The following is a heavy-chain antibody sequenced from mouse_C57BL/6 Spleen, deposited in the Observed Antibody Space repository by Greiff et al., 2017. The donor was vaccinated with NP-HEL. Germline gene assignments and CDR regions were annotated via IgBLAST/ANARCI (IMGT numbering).Heavy chain of an antibody. D-gene: IGHD1-1*01. CDR1: GYTFTDYN. Sequence: EVQLQQSGPELVKPGASVKIPCKASGYTFTDYNMDWVKQSHGKSLEWIGDINPNNGGTIYNQKFKGKATLTVDKSSSTAYMELRSLTSEDPAVYYWALYYYGSSQAWFAYWGQGTLVTVSA. V-gene: IGHV1-18*01. J-gene: IGHJ3*01. CDR3: ALYYYGSSQAWFAY. CDR2: INPNNGGT.